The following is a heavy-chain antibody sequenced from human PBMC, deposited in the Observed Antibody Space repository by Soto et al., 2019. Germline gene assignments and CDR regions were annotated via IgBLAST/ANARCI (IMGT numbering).Heavy chain of an antibody. Sequence: GGSLRLSCAASGFTFSSYAMHWVRQAPGKGLEWVAVISYDGSNKYYADSVKGRFTISRDNSKNTLYLQMNSLRAEDTAVYYCARANQGAARFGYWGQGTLVTVSS. D-gene: IGHD6-6*01. CDR1: GFTFSSYA. V-gene: IGHV3-30-3*01. J-gene: IGHJ4*02. CDR3: ARANQGAARFGY. CDR2: ISYDGSNK.